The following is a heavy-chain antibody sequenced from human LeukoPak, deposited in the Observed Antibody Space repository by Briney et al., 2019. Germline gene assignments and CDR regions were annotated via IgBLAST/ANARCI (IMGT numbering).Heavy chain of an antibody. Sequence: ASVKVSCKASGGSFSSYAFNWVRQAPRQGLEWMGGIMPTFDTANYAQKFQGRVTITTDESTSTAYMEFSSLRSEDTAMYYCATFYSSGYYFLYWGQGTLVTVSS. J-gene: IGHJ4*02. V-gene: IGHV1-69*05. D-gene: IGHD3-22*01. CDR1: GGSFSSYA. CDR2: IMPTFDTA. CDR3: ATFYSSGYYFLY.